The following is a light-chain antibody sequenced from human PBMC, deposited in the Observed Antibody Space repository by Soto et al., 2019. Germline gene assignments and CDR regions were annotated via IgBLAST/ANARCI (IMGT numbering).Light chain of an antibody. CDR2: EVV. CDR3: KSYAGSNHCV. V-gene: IGLV2-8*01. Sequence: QSVLTQPPSASGSPGQSVTISCTGTKSDIGVYDFVSWYQHHPGKAPRLIIYEVVQRPSGVPDRFSGSKSGNTASLTVSGLQAADEADYFCKSYAGSNHCVLGSGTKVT. J-gene: IGLJ1*01. CDR1: KSDIGVYDF.